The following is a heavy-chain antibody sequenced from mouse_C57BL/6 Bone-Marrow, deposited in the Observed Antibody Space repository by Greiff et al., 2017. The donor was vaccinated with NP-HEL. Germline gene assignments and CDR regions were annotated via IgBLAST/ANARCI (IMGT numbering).Heavy chain of an antibody. V-gene: IGHV1-4*01. CDR1: GYTFTSYT. Sequence: VQLQQSGAELARPGASVKMSCKASGYTFTSYTMHWVKQRPGQGLEWIGYINPSSGYTKYNQKFKDKATLTADKSSSTDYMQLSSLTSEDSAVYYCARLGTTVAFDYWGQGTTLTVSS. J-gene: IGHJ2*01. CDR2: INPSSGYT. CDR3: ARLGTTVAFDY. D-gene: IGHD1-1*01.